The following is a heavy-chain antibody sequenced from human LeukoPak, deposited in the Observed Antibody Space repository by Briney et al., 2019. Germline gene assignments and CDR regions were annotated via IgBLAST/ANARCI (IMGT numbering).Heavy chain of an antibody. J-gene: IGHJ5*02. CDR2: IYYSGST. CDR1: GGSISSSSYY. Sequence: SETLSLTCTVSGGSISSSSYYWGWIRQPPGKGLEWIGNIYYSGSTYYNPSLKSRVTMSVDTSKNQFSLKLSSVTATDTAVYYCAKGAGPPWFDPWGQGTLVTVSS. D-gene: IGHD6-19*01. CDR3: AKGAGPPWFDP. V-gene: IGHV4-39*07.